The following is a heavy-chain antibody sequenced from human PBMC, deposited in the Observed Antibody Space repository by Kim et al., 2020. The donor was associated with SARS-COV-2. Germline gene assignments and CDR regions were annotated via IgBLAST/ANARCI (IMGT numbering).Heavy chain of an antibody. CDR1: GGSISSSSYY. V-gene: IGHV4-39*07. CDR2: IYYSGST. CDR3: ETLRVATPLFYSYYY. J-gene: IGHJ6*01. D-gene: IGHD5-12*01. Sequence: SETLSLTCTVSGGSISSSSYYWGWIRQPPGKGLKWIGSIYYSGSTYYNPSLKSRVTISVDTSKNQFSLKLSSVTAADTAVYYCETLRVATPLFYSYYY.